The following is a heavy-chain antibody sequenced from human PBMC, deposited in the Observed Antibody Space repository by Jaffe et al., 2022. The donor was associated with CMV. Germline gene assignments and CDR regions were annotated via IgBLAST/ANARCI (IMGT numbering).Heavy chain of an antibody. CDR1: GGSFSGYY. V-gene: IGHV4-34*01. CDR3: ARFPFLRGSAFDI. Sequence: QVQLQQWGAGLLKPSETLSLTCAVYGGSFSGYYWSWIRQPPGKGLEWIGEINHSGSTNYNPSLKSRVTISVDTSKNQFSLKLSSVTAADTAVYYCARFPFLRGSAFDIWGQGTMVTVSS. J-gene: IGHJ3*02. D-gene: IGHD3-16*01. CDR2: INHSGST.